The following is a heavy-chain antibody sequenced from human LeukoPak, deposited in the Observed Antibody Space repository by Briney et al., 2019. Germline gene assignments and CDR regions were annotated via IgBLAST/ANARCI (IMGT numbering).Heavy chain of an antibody. CDR3: AREYDSRARFDS. V-gene: IGHV3-21*05. J-gene: IGHJ4*02. D-gene: IGHD6-13*01. Sequence: GGSLRLSCAGSGDGFTRHTMNWVRRAPGKGLEWISYIWSTGEYIYYADSVKGRFTISRDNARTAVYLQMNSLRVEDTAIYYCAREYDSRARFDSWGQGTLVTVSS. CDR2: IWSTGEYI. CDR1: GDGFTRHT.